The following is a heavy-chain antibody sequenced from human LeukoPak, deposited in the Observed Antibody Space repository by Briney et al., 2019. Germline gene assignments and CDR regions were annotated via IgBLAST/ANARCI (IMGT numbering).Heavy chain of an antibody. CDR2: INHSGST. Sequence: SETLSLTCAVYGGSFSGYYWSWIRQPPGKGLEWIGEINHSGSTNYNPSLKSRVTISVDTSKNQFSLKLSSVTAADTAVYYCARDRYSGSYHLAFDYWGQGTLVTVSS. D-gene: IGHD1-26*01. J-gene: IGHJ4*02. CDR3: ARDRYSGSYHLAFDY. V-gene: IGHV4-34*01. CDR1: GGSFSGYY.